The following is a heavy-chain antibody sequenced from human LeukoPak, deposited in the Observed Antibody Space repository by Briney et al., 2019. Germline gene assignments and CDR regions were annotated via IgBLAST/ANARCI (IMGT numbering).Heavy chain of an antibody. CDR1: GFTFSSYA. CDR3: AKDRDIVVVVAATPYDY. CDR2: ISGSGGST. J-gene: IGHJ4*02. V-gene: IGHV3-23*01. Sequence: PGVSLRLSCAASGFTFSSYAMSWVRQAPGKGLEWVSAISGSGGSTYYADSVKGRFTISRDNSKNTLYLQMNSLRAEDTAVYYCAKDRDIVVVVAATPYDYWGQGTLVTVSS. D-gene: IGHD2-15*01.